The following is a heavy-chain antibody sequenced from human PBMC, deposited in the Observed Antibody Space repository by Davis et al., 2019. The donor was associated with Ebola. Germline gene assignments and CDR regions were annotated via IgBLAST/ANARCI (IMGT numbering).Heavy chain of an antibody. Sequence: PSQTLSLTCTVSGGSITYSDHHWGWIRPSPGKGPEWIGSMYYTATTYYNPSLRNRVALSVDTSKDQFSLKLSSVIAADTAIYYCVRDRPIGWFDYWGQGTQVTVSS. V-gene: IGHV4-39*07. CDR3: VRDRPIGWFDY. J-gene: IGHJ4*02. D-gene: IGHD6-19*01. CDR1: GGSITYSDHH. CDR2: MYYTATT.